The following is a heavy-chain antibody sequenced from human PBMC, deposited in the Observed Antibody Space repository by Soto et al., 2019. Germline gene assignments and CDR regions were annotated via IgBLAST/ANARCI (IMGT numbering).Heavy chain of an antibody. CDR3: GRGRSGQIVVFY. D-gene: IGHD5-12*01. CDR2: IGPESGAT. Sequence: ASVKVSCKASGYTFTGHYIHWVRQAPEQGPEWMGEIGPESGATRYAQKFQGRVTMTRDMSITTVYMESNNLSPDDTAVYYCGRGRSGQIVVFYWGQGTPVTVSS. J-gene: IGHJ4*02. V-gene: IGHV1-2*02. CDR1: GYTFTGHY.